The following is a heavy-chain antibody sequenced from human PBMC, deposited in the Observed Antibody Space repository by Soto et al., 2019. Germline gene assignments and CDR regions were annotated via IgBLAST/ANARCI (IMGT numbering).Heavy chain of an antibody. Sequence: PGESLKISCKGSGYKFATYWIAWVRQMPGRGLEWMGIIYPGKSKTIYSPSFHGLVTISADTSLNTAYLQWDSLRASDTAIYYCARGFTGCADRFDPCRHAPVFTASS. D-gene: IGHD2-8*02. J-gene: IGHJ5*02. CDR2: IYPGKSKT. CDR3: ARGFTGCADRFDP. CDR1: GYKFATYW. V-gene: IGHV5-51*01.